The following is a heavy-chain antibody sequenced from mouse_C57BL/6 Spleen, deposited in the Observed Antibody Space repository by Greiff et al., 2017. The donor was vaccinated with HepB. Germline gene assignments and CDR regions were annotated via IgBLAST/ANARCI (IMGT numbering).Heavy chain of an antibody. V-gene: IGHV1-50*01. CDR1: GYTFTSYW. Sequence: QVQLQQPGAELVKPGASVKLSCKASGYTFTSYWMQWVKQRPGQGLEWIGEIDPSDSYTNYNQKFKGKATLTVDTSSSTAYMQLSSLTSEDSAVYYCARSLLLLWDYWGQGTTLTVSS. CDR2: IDPSDSYT. D-gene: IGHD2-1*01. CDR3: ARSLLLLWDY. J-gene: IGHJ2*01.